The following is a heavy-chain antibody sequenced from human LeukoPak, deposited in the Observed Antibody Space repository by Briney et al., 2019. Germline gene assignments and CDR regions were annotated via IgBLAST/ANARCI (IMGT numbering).Heavy chain of an antibody. V-gene: IGHV3-53*01. CDR3: ARDQEGICSGGTCYASFDY. Sequence: GGSLRLSCAASGFTVSSNYMSWVCQAPGKGLEWVSVIYSGGSTYYADSVKGRFTISKDNSKNTLYLQMNSLRDEDTAVYYCARDQEGICSGGTCYASFDYWGQGTLVTVSS. J-gene: IGHJ4*02. CDR1: GFTVSSNY. D-gene: IGHD2-15*01. CDR2: IYSGGST.